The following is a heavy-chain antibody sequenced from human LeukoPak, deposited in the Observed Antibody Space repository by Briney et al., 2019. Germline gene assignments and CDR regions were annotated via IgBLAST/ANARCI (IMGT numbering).Heavy chain of an antibody. J-gene: IGHJ4*02. D-gene: IGHD3-9*01. CDR3: QKTAYDILTGYYNFYFDY. CDR2: ISYDGSNK. Sequence: GRFLRLSCAAAGFTFGSYAMHWVRQAPGKGLERVAVISYDGSNKYYGDSVKGRFTIYRDNSMNTLYLQMNSLRAEDTVFFFKQKTAYDILTGYYNFYFDYWGQGTLVTVSS. CDR1: GFTFGSYA. V-gene: IGHV3-30*04.